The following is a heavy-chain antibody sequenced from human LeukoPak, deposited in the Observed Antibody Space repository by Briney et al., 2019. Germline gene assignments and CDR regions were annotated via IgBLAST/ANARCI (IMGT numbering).Heavy chain of an antibody. D-gene: IGHD2-21*01. Sequence: PGGSLRLSCAASGFTFSSYEMNWVRKASGKGLEWVSYISSSGSTIYYADSVKGRSTISRDNAKNSLYLQMNSLRAEDTAVYYCARDAGGEDFDYWGQGTLVTVSS. CDR2: ISSSGSTI. J-gene: IGHJ4*02. V-gene: IGHV3-48*03. CDR3: ARDAGGEDFDY. CDR1: GFTFSSYE.